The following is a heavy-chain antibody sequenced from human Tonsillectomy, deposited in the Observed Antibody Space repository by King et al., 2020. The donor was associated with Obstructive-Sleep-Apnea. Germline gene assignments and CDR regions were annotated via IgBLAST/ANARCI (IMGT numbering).Heavy chain of an antibody. J-gene: IGHJ4*02. CDR2: ISSSSCYI. CDR3: ASVLAAAAPFDY. V-gene: IGHV3-21*01. CDR1: GFTFSDYT. Sequence: VQLVESGGGLVKPGGSLRLSCAASGFTFSDYTMNWVRQAPGKGLEWVSSISSSSCYIYYADSVKGRFTISRDNAENSLYLQMNSLRVEDTAVYYCASVLAAAAPFDYWGQGTLVTVSS. D-gene: IGHD6-13*01.